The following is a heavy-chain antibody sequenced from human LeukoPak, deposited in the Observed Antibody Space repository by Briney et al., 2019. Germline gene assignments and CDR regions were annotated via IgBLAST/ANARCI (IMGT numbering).Heavy chain of an antibody. CDR3: ARAQLARCGGDCYNQFDP. D-gene: IGHD2-21*02. J-gene: IGHJ5*02. CDR1: GGTFSSYA. CDR2: IIPIFGTA. Sequence: ASVKVSCKASGGTFSSYAISWVRQAPGQGLEWMGEIIPIFGTANYAQKFPGRVTITADKSTSTAYMELSSLRSEDTAVYYCARAQLARCGGDCYNQFDPWGQGTLVTVSS. V-gene: IGHV1-69*06.